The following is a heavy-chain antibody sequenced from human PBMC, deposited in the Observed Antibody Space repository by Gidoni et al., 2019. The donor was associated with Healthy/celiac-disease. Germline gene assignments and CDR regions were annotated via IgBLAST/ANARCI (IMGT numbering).Heavy chain of an antibody. CDR2: INYSGST. J-gene: IGHJ5*02. D-gene: IGHD3-10*01. CDR3: ARHVVTMVRGRRGEYYNWFDP. Sequence: QLQLQESGPGLVKPSETLSLTCPVSGGSISSSSYYWGWIRQRPGKGLEWIGRINYSGSTYYTPSLKGRVTISVDTSKNQFSLKLSSVTAADTAVYYCARHVVTMVRGRRGEYYNWFDPWGQGTLVTVSS. V-gene: IGHV4-39*01. CDR1: GGSISSSSYY.